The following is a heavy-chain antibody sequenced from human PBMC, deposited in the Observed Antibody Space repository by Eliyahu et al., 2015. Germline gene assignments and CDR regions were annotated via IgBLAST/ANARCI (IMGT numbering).Heavy chain of an antibody. D-gene: IGHD6-6*01. V-gene: IGHV3-9*01. CDR2: ISWNSGSI. CDR3: AKDQEYSSSSSLDY. Sequence: EVQLVESGGGLVQPGRSLRLSCAASGFXFDDYAMHWVRQAPGKGLEWVSGISWNSGSIGYADSVKGRFTISRDNAKNSLYLQMNSLRAEDTALYYCAKDQEYSSSSSLDYWGQGTLVTVSS. J-gene: IGHJ4*02. CDR1: GFXFDDYA.